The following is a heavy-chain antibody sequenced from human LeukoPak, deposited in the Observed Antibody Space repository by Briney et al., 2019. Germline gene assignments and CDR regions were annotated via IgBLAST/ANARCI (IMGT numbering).Heavy chain of an antibody. Sequence: SVKVSCKASGGTFSSYAISWVRQAPGQGLEWMGRIIPILGIANYAQKFQGRVTITADKSTSTAYMELSSLRSEDTAVYYCARDHSYCSSTSCHSSWFDPWGQGTLVTVSS. CDR2: IIPILGIA. V-gene: IGHV1-69*04. CDR3: ARDHSYCSSTSCHSSWFDP. D-gene: IGHD2-2*01. J-gene: IGHJ5*02. CDR1: GGTFSSYA.